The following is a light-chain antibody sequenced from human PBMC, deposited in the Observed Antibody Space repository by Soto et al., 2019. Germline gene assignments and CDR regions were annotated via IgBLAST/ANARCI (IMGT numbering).Light chain of an antibody. CDR2: AAS. Sequence: DIQMTQSPSSLSASIGDRVTITYRASQSIIYHLNWYQQKKGEAPKILIYAASNLQSGGLSSFRGSGSGSEFTLSITGVQPEDIATFSCEQSMNSPPAFGQVTRLEIK. V-gene: IGKV1-39*01. J-gene: IGKJ5*01. CDR1: QSIIYH. CDR3: EQSMNSPPA.